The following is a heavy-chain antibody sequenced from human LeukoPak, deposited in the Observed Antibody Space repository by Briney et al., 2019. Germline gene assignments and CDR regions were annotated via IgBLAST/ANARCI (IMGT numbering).Heavy chain of an antibody. Sequence: ETLSLSCAASGFTFANTWMHWVRQAPGKGLVWVSLINNDGSTTNYADSVKGRFTISRDNAKNTVYLQMNSLRAEDTAVYYCAIGGTYGSGSWGQGTLVTVSS. CDR3: AIGGTYGSGS. J-gene: IGHJ4*02. D-gene: IGHD3-10*01. CDR1: GFTFANTW. V-gene: IGHV3-74*01. CDR2: INNDGSTT.